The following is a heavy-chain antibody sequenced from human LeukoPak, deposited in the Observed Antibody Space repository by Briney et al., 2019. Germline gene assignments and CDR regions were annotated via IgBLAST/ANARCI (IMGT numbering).Heavy chain of an antibody. D-gene: IGHD3-3*01. CDR1: GGSFSGYY. Sequence: PSETLSLTCAVYGGSFSGYYWSWIRQPPGKGLEWIGEINHSGSTNYNPSLKSRVTISVDTSKNQFSLKLSSVTAADTAVYYCARHFHTIPSVTNNWFDPWGQGTLVTVSS. CDR2: INHSGST. CDR3: ARHFHTIPSVTNNWFDP. V-gene: IGHV4-34*01. J-gene: IGHJ5*02.